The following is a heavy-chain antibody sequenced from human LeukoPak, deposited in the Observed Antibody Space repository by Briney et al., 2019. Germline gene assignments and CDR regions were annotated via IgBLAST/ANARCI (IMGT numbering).Heavy chain of an antibody. V-gene: IGHV3-7*01. Sequence: GGSLRLSCAAAGFTFSSYWMSWVRQAPGKGLEWVANINQDGSEKYYVDSVKGRFTISRDNAKNSLYLQMNSLRAEDAAAYYCARDQGFSYYFYYMDVWGKGTTVTVSS. D-gene: IGHD3-3*01. CDR1: GFTFSSYW. J-gene: IGHJ6*03. CDR2: INQDGSEK. CDR3: ARDQGFSYYFYYMDV.